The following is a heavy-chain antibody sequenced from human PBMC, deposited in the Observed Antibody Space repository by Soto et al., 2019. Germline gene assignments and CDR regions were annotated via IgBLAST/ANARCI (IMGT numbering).Heavy chain of an antibody. D-gene: IGHD3-3*01. V-gene: IGHV4-34*01. J-gene: IGHJ6*03. CDR2: INHSGST. CDR3: ARGDVRFLAMDV. Sequence: PSETLSLTFAVYGGSFSGYYWSWIRQPPGKGLEWIGEINHSGSTNYNPSLKSRVTISVDTSKNQFSLKLSSVTAADTAVYYCARGDVRFLAMDVWGKGTTVTVSS. CDR1: GGSFSGYY.